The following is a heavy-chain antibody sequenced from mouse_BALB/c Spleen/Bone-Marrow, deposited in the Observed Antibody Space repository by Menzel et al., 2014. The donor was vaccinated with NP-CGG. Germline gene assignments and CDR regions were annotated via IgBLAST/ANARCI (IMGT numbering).Heavy chain of an antibody. CDR3: ARDSFLITRALDY. CDR2: IWGDGST. J-gene: IGHJ4*01. CDR1: GFSLTGYG. D-gene: IGHD2-4*01. V-gene: IGHV2-6-7*01. Sequence: QVQLQQSGPGLVAPSQSLSITCTASGFSLTGYGVSWVRQPPGKGLEWLGMIWGDGSTDYNSALKSRLSINKDNSKSQVFLKMNSLQTDDTARYYCARDSFLITRALDYWGQGTSVTVSS.